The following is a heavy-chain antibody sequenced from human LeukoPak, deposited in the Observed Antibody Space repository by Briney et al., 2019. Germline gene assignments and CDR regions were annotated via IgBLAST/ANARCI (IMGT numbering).Heavy chain of an antibody. D-gene: IGHD5-18*01. CDR1: GGSISSSSYY. CDR2: IYYSGST. J-gene: IGHJ4*02. Sequence: SETLSLTCTVSGGSISSSSYYWGWIRQPPGKGLEWVGSIYYSGSTYYNPSLKSRVTISVDTSKNQFSLKLSSVTAADTAVYYCARNPYSYGSPFDYWGQGTLVTVSS. CDR3: ARNPYSYGSPFDY. V-gene: IGHV4-39*07.